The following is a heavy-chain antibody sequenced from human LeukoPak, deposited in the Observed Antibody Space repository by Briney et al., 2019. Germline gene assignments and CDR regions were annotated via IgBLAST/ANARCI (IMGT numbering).Heavy chain of an antibody. CDR3: ARHVWLQPFDY. D-gene: IGHD3-9*01. Sequence: PSETLSLTCSVSGGSMNSYYWSWVRQSPGKGLEWIGYIYYSGSTNYNPSLKSRVTISVDTSKNQFSLKLSSVTAADTAVYYCARHVWLQPFDYWGQGTLVTVSS. CDR1: GGSMNSYY. CDR2: IYYSGST. V-gene: IGHV4-59*08. J-gene: IGHJ4*02.